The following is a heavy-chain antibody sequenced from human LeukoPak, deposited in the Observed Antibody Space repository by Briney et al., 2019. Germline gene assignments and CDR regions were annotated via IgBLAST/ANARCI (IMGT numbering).Heavy chain of an antibody. CDR2: IYPGDSDT. D-gene: IGHD6-6*01. CDR1: GYSFTSYW. CDR3: ARPYGSVAARRDAFDI. J-gene: IGHJ3*02. Sequence: GESLKISCKGSGYSFTSYWIAWVRQMPGKGLEWMGIIYPGDSDTRYSPSFQGQVTISADKSISTAYLQWSSLKASDTAMYYCARPYGSVAARRDAFDIWGQGTMVTVSS. V-gene: IGHV5-51*01.